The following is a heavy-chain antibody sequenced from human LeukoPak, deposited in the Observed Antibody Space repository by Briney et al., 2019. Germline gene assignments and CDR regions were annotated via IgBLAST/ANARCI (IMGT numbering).Heavy chain of an antibody. Sequence: GGSLRLSCAASGFTFSSYAMHWVRQAPGKGLEWVAVISYDGSNKYYADSVKGRFTISRDNSKNTLYLQMNSLRAEDTAVYYCARDFGHFYDSSGYLDIWGQGTMVTVSS. D-gene: IGHD3-22*01. CDR2: ISYDGSNK. CDR3: ARDFGHFYDSSGYLDI. CDR1: GFTFSSYA. J-gene: IGHJ3*02. V-gene: IGHV3-30*03.